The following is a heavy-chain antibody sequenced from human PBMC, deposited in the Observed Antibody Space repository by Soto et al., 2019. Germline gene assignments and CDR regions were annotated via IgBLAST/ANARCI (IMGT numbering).Heavy chain of an antibody. CDR2: IIPILGIA. CDR3: ARGYSGYDSLYNAFDI. V-gene: IGHV1-69*02. J-gene: IGHJ3*02. D-gene: IGHD5-12*01. Sequence: ASVKVSCKASGGTFSSYTISWVRQAPGQGLEWMGRIIPILGIANYAQKFQGRVTITADKSTSTAYMELSSLRSEDTAVYYCARGYSGYDSLYNAFDIWGQGTMVTVSS. CDR1: GGTFSSYT.